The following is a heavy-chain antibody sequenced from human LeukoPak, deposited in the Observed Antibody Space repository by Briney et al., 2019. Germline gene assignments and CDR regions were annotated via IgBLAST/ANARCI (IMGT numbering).Heavy chain of an antibody. CDR1: GYTFTGYY. D-gene: IGHD4-17*01. V-gene: IGHV1-2*02. Sequence: ASVKVSCKASGYTFTGYYMHWVRQAPGQGLEWMGWISPSGDTNFGQKFQGRVAMTRDTYINTAYMELSRLRSDDTAVYYCARGKSYGDYQLDYWGQGTLVTVSS. CDR3: ARGKSYGDYQLDY. CDR2: ISPSGDT. J-gene: IGHJ4*02.